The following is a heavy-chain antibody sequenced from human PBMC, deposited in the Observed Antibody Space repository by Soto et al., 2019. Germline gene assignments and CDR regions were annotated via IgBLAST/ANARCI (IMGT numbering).Heavy chain of an antibody. Sequence: GGSLTLSSVASGVTDTSYARSWIRHAPGKSQEGVSAISGRGGSTYYAGSVKGRFTISRYNSKTTLYLQTHSLRAEDTAVYYCAKELVSPITIFGVAPRDYYYGMDCLRQVTRVTASS. CDR2: ISGRGGST. CDR1: GVTDTSYA. D-gene: IGHD3-3*01. V-gene: IGHV3-23*01. CDR3: AKELVSPITIFGVAPRDYYYGMDC. J-gene: IGHJ6*02.